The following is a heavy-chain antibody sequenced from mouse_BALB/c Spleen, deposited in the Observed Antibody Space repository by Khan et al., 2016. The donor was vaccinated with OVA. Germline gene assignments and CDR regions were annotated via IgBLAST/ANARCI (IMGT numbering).Heavy chain of an antibody. J-gene: IGHJ1*01. Sequence: QIQLVQSGPELKKPGETVKISCKASGFTFTNYGMNWVNQAPGKDLKWMGWINTYTGEPTYGDDFKGRFVLSLETSASTAYLQISNLINEDMATYFCARISSYWYSDFWGAGTTVTVSS. CDR3: ARISSYWYSDF. V-gene: IGHV9-1*02. D-gene: IGHD6-2*01. CDR2: INTYTGEP. CDR1: GFTFTNYG.